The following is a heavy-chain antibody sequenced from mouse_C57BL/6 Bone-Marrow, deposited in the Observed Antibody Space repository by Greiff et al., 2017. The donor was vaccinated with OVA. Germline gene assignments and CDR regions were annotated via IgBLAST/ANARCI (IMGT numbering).Heavy chain of an antibody. CDR2: INPGSGGT. D-gene: IGHD5-5*01. V-gene: IGHV1-54*01. Sequence: VQLQQSGAELVRPGTSVKVSCKASGYAFTNYLIEWVKQRPGQGLEWIGVINPGSGGTNYNEKFKGKATLTADKSSSTAYMQLSSLTSEDSAVYFCARKGDMGLPWFAYWGQGTLVTVSA. CDR1: GYAFTNYL. J-gene: IGHJ3*01. CDR3: ARKGDMGLPWFAY.